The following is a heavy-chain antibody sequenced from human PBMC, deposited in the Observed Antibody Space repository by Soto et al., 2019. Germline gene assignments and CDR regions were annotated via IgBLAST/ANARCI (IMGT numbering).Heavy chain of an antibody. CDR3: AKGGYTFAYE. Sequence: GGSLRLSRAASGFSFSTSSMAWVRQPPGKGLEWVSAISPSASDTLYADSVKGRFTISRDNSQNTLFLQMTSLRADDTAVYYCAKGGYTFAYEWGQGALVTVSS. CDR2: ISPSASDT. D-gene: IGHD5-18*01. V-gene: IGHV3-23*01. CDR1: GFSFSTSS. J-gene: IGHJ4*02.